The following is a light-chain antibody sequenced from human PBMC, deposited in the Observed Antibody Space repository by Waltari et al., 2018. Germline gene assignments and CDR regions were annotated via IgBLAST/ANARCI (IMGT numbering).Light chain of an antibody. V-gene: IGLV4-69*01. CDR1: SGHSTNI. Sequence: QLVLTQSPSASASLGASVKLTCTLSSGHSTNIIAWLQQQPEKGPRYLMNVHSDGSQKKGDEIPDRFSGSASGAERYLTISSVQSEDEADYYCQTGGHGTWVFGGGTTLTVL. J-gene: IGLJ3*02. CDR3: QTGGHGTWV. CDR2: VHSDGSQ.